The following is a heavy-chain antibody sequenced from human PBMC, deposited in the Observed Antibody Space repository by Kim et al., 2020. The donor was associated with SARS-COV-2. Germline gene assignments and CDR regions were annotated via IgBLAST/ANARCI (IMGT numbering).Heavy chain of an antibody. CDR3: ARDYYGSWSYCSWFGP. CDR1: GFTFSSYS. V-gene: IGHV3-21*01. CDR2: INSSRSDI. D-gene: IGHD3-10*01. J-gene: IGHJ5*02. Sequence: GGSLRLSCAASGFTFSSYSMNWVRQAPGKGLEWVSSINSSRSDIYYADSVKGRFTISRDNAKNSLYLQMNSLRAEDTAVYYCARDYYGSWSYCSWFGPWGQGTLVTVSS.